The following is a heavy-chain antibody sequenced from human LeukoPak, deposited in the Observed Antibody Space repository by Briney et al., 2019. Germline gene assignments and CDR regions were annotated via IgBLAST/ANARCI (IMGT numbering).Heavy chain of an antibody. J-gene: IGHJ6*02. D-gene: IGHD3-10*01. CDR3: ARDFGAGSYRYGMDV. V-gene: IGHV4-39*07. CDR2: LYNTGRTDNT. CDR1: GDSITNYNYH. Sequence: SESLSLTCTVSGDSITNYNYHWGWIRQPPGKGLEWIGRLYNTGRTDNTDSNPSLQSRVTISADTSMNQISLRLTSVTAADTAVYYCARDFGAGSYRYGMDVWGQGTTVTVSS.